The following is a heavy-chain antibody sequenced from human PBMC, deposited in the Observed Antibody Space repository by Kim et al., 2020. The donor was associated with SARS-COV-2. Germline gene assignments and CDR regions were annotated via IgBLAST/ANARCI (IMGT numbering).Heavy chain of an antibody. CDR1: GFTFDDYG. CDR2: INWNGGST. CDR3: ARRGHGDYDGGDWFDP. D-gene: IGHD4-17*01. Sequence: GGSLRLSCAASGFTFDDYGMSWVRQAPGKGLEWVSAINWNGGSTGYADSVKGRFTISRDNAKNSLYLQMNSLRAEDTAMYYCARRGHGDYDGGDWFDPWGQGTLVTVSS. J-gene: IGHJ5*02. V-gene: IGHV3-20*04.